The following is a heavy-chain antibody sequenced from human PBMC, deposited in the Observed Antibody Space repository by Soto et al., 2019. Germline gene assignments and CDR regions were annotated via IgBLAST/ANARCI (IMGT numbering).Heavy chain of an antibody. Sequence: SETLSLTCAVYGGSFSGYYWSWIRQPPGKGLEWIGEINHSGSTNYNPSLKSRVTISVDTSKNQFSLKLGSVTAADTAVYYCARTYYDILTGYYPNWFDPWGQGTLVTVSS. CDR2: INHSGST. CDR1: GGSFSGYY. CDR3: ARTYYDILTGYYPNWFDP. V-gene: IGHV4-34*01. J-gene: IGHJ5*02. D-gene: IGHD3-9*01.